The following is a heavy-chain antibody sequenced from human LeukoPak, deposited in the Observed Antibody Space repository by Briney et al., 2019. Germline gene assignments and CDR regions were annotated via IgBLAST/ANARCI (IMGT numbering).Heavy chain of an antibody. V-gene: IGHV1-46*01. CDR2: INPSGGST. CDR3: ARDHVPYAYYYDSSGPFDY. Sequence: PLASVKVSCKASGYTFTSYYMHWVRQAPGQGLEWMGIINPSGGSTSYAQKFQGRVTMTRDMSTSTVYMELSSLRSEDTAVYYCARDHVPYAYYYDSSGPFDYWGQGTLVTVSS. D-gene: IGHD3-22*01. J-gene: IGHJ4*02. CDR1: GYTFTSYY.